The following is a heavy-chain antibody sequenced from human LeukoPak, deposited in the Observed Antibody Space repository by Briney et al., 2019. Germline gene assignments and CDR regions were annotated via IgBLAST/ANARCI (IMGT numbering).Heavy chain of an antibody. D-gene: IGHD3-10*01. CDR1: GFTFSSYE. V-gene: IGHV3-48*03. CDR2: ISSSGSTI. CDR3: ARDAGYGSGSSIFDY. Sequence: QPGGSLRLSCAASGFTFSSYEMNWVRQAPGKGLEWVSYISSSGSTIYYADSVKGRFTISRDNAKNSLYLQMNSLRAEDTAVYYCARDAGYGSGSSIFDYWGQGTLVTVSS. J-gene: IGHJ4*02.